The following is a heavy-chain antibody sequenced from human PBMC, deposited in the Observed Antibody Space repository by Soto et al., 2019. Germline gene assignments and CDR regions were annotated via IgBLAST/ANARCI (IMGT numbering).Heavy chain of an antibody. CDR3: ARGGRRSGSYGDAFDI. Sequence: EVQLVESGGGLVQPGGSLRLSCAASGFTFSTYWMSWVRQAPGKGLEWVANMKQDGSEKYYVDSVKGRFTISRDNAKNSLYLQMNSLRAEDTAVYYCARGGRRSGSYGDAFDIWGQGTMVTVSS. J-gene: IGHJ3*02. V-gene: IGHV3-7*03. CDR1: GFTFSTYW. D-gene: IGHD1-26*01. CDR2: MKQDGSEK.